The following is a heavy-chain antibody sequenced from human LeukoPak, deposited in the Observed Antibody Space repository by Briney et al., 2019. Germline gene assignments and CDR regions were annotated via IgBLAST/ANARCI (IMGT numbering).Heavy chain of an antibody. CDR1: GGSISSHY. CDR2: IYYSGST. D-gene: IGHD6-13*01. CDR3: ARGAQEQQLVLPDYNWFDP. J-gene: IGHJ5*02. Sequence: PSETLSLTCTVSGGSISSHYWSWIRQPPGKGLEWIGYIYYSGSTNYNPSLKSRVTISVDTSKNQFSLKLSSVTAADTAVYYCARGAQEQQLVLPDYNWFDPWGQGTLVTVSS. V-gene: IGHV4-59*11.